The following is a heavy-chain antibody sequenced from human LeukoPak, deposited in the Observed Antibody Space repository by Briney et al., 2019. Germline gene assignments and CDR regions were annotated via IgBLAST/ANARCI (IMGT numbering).Heavy chain of an antibody. J-gene: IGHJ6*02. Sequence: GRSLRLSCVASGFTFSSYGIHWVRQAPGKGLEWVAFIWYDGSYKNYVDSVKGRFTISRDNSKNTLFLQMNSLRAEDTAVYYCARRGTGHGMDVWGQGTTVIVSS. CDR3: ARRGTGHGMDV. CDR2: IWYDGSYK. V-gene: IGHV3-33*01. D-gene: IGHD1-1*01. CDR1: GFTFSSYG.